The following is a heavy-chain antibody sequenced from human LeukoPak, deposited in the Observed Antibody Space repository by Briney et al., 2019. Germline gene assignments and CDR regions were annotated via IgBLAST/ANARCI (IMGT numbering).Heavy chain of an antibody. Sequence: GGSLRLSCAASGFTFDDYGMSWVRQAPGKGLEWVSGINWNGGSTGYADSVKGRFTISRDNAKNSLYLQMNSLRAEDTALYYCARGGSSSAPPYYYYYYMDVWGKGTTVTVSS. CDR1: GFTFDDYG. CDR2: INWNGGST. J-gene: IGHJ6*03. D-gene: IGHD6-6*01. CDR3: ARGGSSSAPPYYYYYYMDV. V-gene: IGHV3-20*04.